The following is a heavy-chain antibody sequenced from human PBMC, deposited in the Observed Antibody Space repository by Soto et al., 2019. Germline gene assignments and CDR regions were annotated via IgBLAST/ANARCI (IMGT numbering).Heavy chain of an antibody. CDR2: IYYSGST. D-gene: IGHD3-16*01. CDR1: GGSISSYY. CDR3: AQGGVRMDV. V-gene: IGHV4-59*01. J-gene: IGHJ6*02. Sequence: SETLSLTCTVSGGSISSYYWSWIRQPPGKGLEWIGYIYYSGSTNYNPSLKSRVTISVDTSKNQFSLKLSSVTAADTAVYYCAQGGVRMDVWGQGTTVTVSS.